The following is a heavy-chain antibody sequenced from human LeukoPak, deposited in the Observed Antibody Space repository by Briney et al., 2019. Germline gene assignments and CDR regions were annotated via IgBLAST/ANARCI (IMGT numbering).Heavy chain of an antibody. CDR1: GFTFSSYE. J-gene: IGHJ4*02. V-gene: IGHV3-48*01. CDR2: ISSSSSTI. CDR3: ARDFESYYYGSGSYFDY. D-gene: IGHD3-10*01. Sequence: GGSLRLSCAASGFTFSSYEMNWVRQAPGKGLEWVSYISSSSSTIYYADSVKGRFTISRDNAKNSLYLQMNSLRAEDTAVYYCARDFESYYYGSGSYFDYWGQGTLVTVSS.